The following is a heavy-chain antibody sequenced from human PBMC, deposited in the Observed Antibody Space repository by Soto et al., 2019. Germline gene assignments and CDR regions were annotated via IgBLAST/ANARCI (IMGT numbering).Heavy chain of an antibody. J-gene: IGHJ4*02. D-gene: IGHD4-17*01. CDR2: IVVGSGNT. CDR1: GGTFSSYA. V-gene: IGHV1-58*02. Sequence: GASVKVSCKASGGTFSSYAISWVRQARGQRLEWIGWIVVGSGNTNYAQKFQERVTITRDMSTSTAYMELSSLRSEDTAVYYCARDLNYGLFDYWGQGTLVTVSS. CDR3: ARDLNYGLFDY.